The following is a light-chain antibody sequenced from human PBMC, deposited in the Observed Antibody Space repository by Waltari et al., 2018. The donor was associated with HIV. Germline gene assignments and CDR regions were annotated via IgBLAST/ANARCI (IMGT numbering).Light chain of an antibody. Sequence: DIQLTQFPSFLSASVGDRVTITCRSGQGISTYFAWYQQKPGKAPNLLIYAASTLQRGVPSRFGGSGSGTEFTLTISSLQPEDFATYYCQQVNTAFTFGPGTKVEIK. CDR1: QGISTY. J-gene: IGKJ3*01. V-gene: IGKV1-9*01. CDR2: AAS. CDR3: QQVNTAFT.